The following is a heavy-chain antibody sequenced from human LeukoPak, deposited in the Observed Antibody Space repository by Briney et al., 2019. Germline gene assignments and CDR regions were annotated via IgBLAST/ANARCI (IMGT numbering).Heavy chain of an antibody. CDR3: ARATSGSYYRNFDY. V-gene: IGHV3-74*01. Sequence: GGSLRLSCAASGFTFSSYWMHWVRQAPGKGLVWVSRINPDGSSTSYADSVKGRFTISRDNAKNTLYLQMNSLRAEDTAVYYCARATSGSYYRNFDYWGQGTLVTVSS. CDR2: INPDGSST. J-gene: IGHJ4*02. CDR1: GFTFSSYW. D-gene: IGHD1-26*01.